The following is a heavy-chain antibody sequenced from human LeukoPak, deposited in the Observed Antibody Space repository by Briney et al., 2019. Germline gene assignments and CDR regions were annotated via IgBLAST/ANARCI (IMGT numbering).Heavy chain of an antibody. CDR2: ISSNGGSR. V-gene: IGHV3-64D*06. CDR3: VVQGWVFRAPTQYYFDY. CDR1: GFTFSSYA. Sequence: PGGSLRLSCSASGFTFSSYAMHWVRQAPGKGLEYVSAISSNGGSRYYADSVKGRFIISRDNSKNTLYLQMSSLRAEDTAVYYCVVQGWVFRAPTQYYFDYWGQGTLVTVSS. J-gene: IGHJ4*02. D-gene: IGHD1-1*01.